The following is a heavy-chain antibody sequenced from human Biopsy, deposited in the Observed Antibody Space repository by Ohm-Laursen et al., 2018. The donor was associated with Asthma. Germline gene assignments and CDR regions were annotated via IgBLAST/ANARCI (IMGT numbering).Heavy chain of an antibody. D-gene: IGHD6-19*01. J-gene: IGHJ6*02. CDR3: ARCQVGYSSGWSLLLKKIYYSGMDV. Sequence: SSVKVSCKVPGGTFSNFAISWVRQAPGQGPEWLGGIMTVFGTTNYAQKFQGRVTITADESTSTAYMEVTSLRSEDTAIYYCARCQVGYSSGWSLLLKKIYYSGMDVWGQGNAVTVSS. CDR1: GGTFSNFA. CDR2: IMTVFGTT. V-gene: IGHV1-69*01.